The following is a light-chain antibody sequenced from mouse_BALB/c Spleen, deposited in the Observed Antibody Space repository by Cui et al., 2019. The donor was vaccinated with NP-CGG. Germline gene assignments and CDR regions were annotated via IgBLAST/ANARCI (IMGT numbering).Light chain of an antibody. CDR1: TGAFTTSNY. J-gene: IGLJ1*01. Sequence: QTVLTQESALTTSPGETVTLTCRSSTGAFTTSNYANWVQEKSDHLFTGLIGGTHNRAPGVPARFSGSLIGDKAALTITGAQTEDEAIYFCALWYSNHWVFGGGTKLTVL. CDR3: ALWYSNHWV. CDR2: GTH. V-gene: IGLV1*01.